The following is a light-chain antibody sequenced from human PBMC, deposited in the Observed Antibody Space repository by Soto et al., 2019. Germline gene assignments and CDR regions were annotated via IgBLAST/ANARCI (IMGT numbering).Light chain of an antibody. J-gene: IGKJ1*01. CDR3: HHYGRSPGT. CDR2: GAS. Sequence: EIVLTQSPGTLSFSPGERSTLSCRSSQSVSSTYLAWYQQKPGQAPRLLIYGASSRATGIPDRFSGSGSGTDFTLTISRLQPEDFAVYYCHHYGRSPGTFGQGTKVDIK. CDR1: QSVSSTY. V-gene: IGKV3-20*01.